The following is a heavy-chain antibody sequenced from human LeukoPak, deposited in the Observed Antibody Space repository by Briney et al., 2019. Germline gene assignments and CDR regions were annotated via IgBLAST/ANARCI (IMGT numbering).Heavy chain of an antibody. V-gene: IGHV4-34*01. CDR2: VNDYGNT. Sequence: PSETLSLTCAVYGGSFSDYYWSWIRQSPERGLEWIGDVNDYGNTNYNPSLKSRVTIPVDTSKNQFSLKLSSVTAADTAVYYCARERRDYLDYWGQGTLVSVSS. CDR3: ARERRDYLDY. CDR1: GGSFSDYY. J-gene: IGHJ4*02.